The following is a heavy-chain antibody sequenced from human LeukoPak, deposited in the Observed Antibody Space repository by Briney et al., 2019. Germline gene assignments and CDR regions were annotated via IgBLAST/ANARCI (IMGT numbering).Heavy chain of an antibody. CDR1: GYTLTELS. CDR2: FDPEDGET. Sequence: ASVKVSCKVSGYTLTELSMHWVRQAPGKGLEWMGGFDPEDGETIYAQKFQGRVTMTEDTSTDTAYMELSRLRSDDTAVYYCARTPYDFWSGYHFVPFDYWGQGTLVTVSS. J-gene: IGHJ4*02. V-gene: IGHV1-24*01. CDR3: ARTPYDFWSGYHFVPFDY. D-gene: IGHD3-3*01.